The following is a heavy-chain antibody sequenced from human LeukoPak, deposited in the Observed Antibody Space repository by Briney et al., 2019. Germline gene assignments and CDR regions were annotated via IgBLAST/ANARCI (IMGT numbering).Heavy chain of an antibody. CDR3: AKEPPNGYCTTTSCYFDY. CDR2: ISSGGLTT. Sequence: GGSLRLSCAASTFTFSSYAMSWVRQAPGKGLECVSGISSGGLTTYYADSVKGRFTISRDNFKNTLYLQMNSLRPEDTAVYYCAKEPPNGYCTTTSCYFDYWGQGTQVTVSS. CDR1: TFTFSSYA. V-gene: IGHV3-23*01. D-gene: IGHD2-2*03. J-gene: IGHJ4*02.